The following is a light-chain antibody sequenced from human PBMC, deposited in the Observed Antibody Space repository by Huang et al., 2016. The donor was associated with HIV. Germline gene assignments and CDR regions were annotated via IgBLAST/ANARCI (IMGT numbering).Light chain of an antibody. CDR3: QQRGSWPLT. V-gene: IGKV3-11*01. CDR2: DAS. Sequence: EIVLTQSPATLSLSPGERATLSCRASQSVANYLAWYQQNPGQAPRLLIYDASNRATGSPARFSGSGSGTGFTLTISSLEPEDFAVYYCQQRGSWPLTFGGGTKVDI. J-gene: IGKJ4*01. CDR1: QSVANY.